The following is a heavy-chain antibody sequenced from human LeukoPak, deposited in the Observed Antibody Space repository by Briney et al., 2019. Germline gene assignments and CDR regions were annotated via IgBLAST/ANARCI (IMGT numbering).Heavy chain of an antibody. V-gene: IGHV4-59*12. D-gene: IGHD5-24*01. J-gene: IGHJ4*02. CDR1: GGSISYYY. Sequence: PSETLSLTCTVSGGSISYYYWSWIRQAPGKGLEWIGYIYYSGSTYYNPSLKSRVTISVDTSKNQFSLKLSSVIAADTAVYYCAREDDYADYWGQGTLVTVSS. CDR2: IYYSGST. CDR3: AREDDYADY.